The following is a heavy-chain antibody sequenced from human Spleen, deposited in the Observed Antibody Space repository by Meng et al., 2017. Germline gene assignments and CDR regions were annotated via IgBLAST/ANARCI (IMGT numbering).Heavy chain of an antibody. V-gene: IGHV6-1*01. CDR2: TYYRSKWYN. CDR1: GDSVSSNSAS. D-gene: IGHD6-13*01. CDR3: ARDNYSSSWSGIDF. J-gene: IGHJ4*02. Sequence: SQTLSLTCAISGDSVSSNSASWNWIRQSPSRGLEWLGRTYYRSKWYNEYAVSVKSRITINPDTSKNHFSLQLNSVTPEDTAVYYCARDNYSSSWSGIDFWGQGTLVTVSS.